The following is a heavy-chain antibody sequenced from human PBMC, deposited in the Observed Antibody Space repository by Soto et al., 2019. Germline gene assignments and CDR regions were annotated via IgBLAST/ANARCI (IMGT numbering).Heavy chain of an antibody. Sequence: HPGGSLRLSCAASGFTFSSYGMHWVRQAPGKGLEWVAVISYDGSNKYYADSVKGRFTISRDNSKNTLYLQMNSLRAEDTAVYYCAKVGSITGTTSHDYYGMDVWGQGTTVTVSS. D-gene: IGHD1-7*01. V-gene: IGHV3-30*18. CDR1: GFTFSSYG. J-gene: IGHJ6*02. CDR3: AKVGSITGTTSHDYYGMDV. CDR2: ISYDGSNK.